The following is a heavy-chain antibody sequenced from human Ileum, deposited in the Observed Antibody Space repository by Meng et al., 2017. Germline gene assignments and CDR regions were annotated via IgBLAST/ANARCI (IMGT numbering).Heavy chain of an antibody. CDR3: AVGPASEWFFDS. D-gene: IGHD3-3*01. CDR1: GGSSSGDY. J-gene: IGHJ4*02. V-gene: IGHV4-34*01. Sequence: QVPLQPWGPGLLKPSETLSLTCAGDGGSSSGDYWSWLRQTPGKGLEWTGEINRGGATNYSPSLRSRATISIDTSKNQFSLNLTSVTAADTAVYYCAVGPASEWFFDSWGQGSLVTVSS. CDR2: INRGGAT.